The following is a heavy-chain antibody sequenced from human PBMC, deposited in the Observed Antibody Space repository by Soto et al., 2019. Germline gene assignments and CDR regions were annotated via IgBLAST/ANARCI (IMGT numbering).Heavy chain of an antibody. CDR1: GFTFSSYA. V-gene: IGHV3-30-3*01. J-gene: IGHJ4*02. CDR2: ISYDGSNK. CDR3: ARDPAAGIVYGTFDY. Sequence: QVQLVESGGGVVQPGRSLRLSCAASGFTFSSYAMHWVRQAPGKGLEWVAVISYDGSNKYYADSVKGRFTISRDNSKNTLYLQMNSLRAEDTAVYYCARDPAAGIVYGTFDYWGQGTLVTVSS. D-gene: IGHD6-13*01.